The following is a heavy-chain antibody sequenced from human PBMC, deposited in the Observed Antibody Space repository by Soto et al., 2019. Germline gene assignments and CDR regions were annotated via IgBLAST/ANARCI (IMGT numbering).Heavy chain of an antibody. Sequence: EVQLLESGGGLVQPGGSLILSCAASGFTCRTYAMSWVRQAPGKGREWVSAISGDASRTYYADSVKGRFTISRDNSKNTLFLQMNSLKAEDTALYYCAKRGGPVVQAAFWFDPWGQGTPVTVSS. V-gene: IGHV3-23*01. J-gene: IGHJ5*02. CDR3: AKRGGPVVQAAFWFDP. CDR2: ISGDASRT. D-gene: IGHD2-15*01. CDR1: GFTCRTYA.